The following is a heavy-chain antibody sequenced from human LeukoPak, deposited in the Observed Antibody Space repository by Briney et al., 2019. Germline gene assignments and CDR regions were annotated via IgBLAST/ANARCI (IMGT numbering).Heavy chain of an antibody. CDR3: AREGAGDYYDSSGQIDY. CDR2: IIPIFGTA. V-gene: IGHV1-69*13. Sequence: PPASVKDSCKASGGTFSSYAISWVRQAPGQGLEWMGGIIPIFGTANYAQKFQGRVTITADESTSTAYMELSSLRSEDTAVYYCAREGAGDYYDSSGQIDYWGQGTLVTVSS. CDR1: GGTFSSYA. D-gene: IGHD3-22*01. J-gene: IGHJ4*02.